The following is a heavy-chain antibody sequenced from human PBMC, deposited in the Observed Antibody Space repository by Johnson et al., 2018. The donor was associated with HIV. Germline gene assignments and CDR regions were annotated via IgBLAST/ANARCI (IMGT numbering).Heavy chain of an antibody. CDR1: GFTFSDYN. CDR2: ISRSGTTI. V-gene: IGHV3-11*04. D-gene: IGHD3-16*01. Sequence: QVQLVESGGGLVKPGGSLRLSCATSGFTFSDYNMNWIRQAPGKGLEWISYISRSGTTIYYADSVKGRFTISRDNTKSSLSLQMNSLRAEDTAVYYCAKEGHYYDDYHAFDIWGQGTMVTVSS. CDR3: AKEGHYYDDYHAFDI. J-gene: IGHJ3*02.